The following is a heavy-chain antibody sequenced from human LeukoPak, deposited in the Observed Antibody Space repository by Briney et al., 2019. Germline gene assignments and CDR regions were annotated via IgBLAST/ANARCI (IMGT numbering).Heavy chain of an antibody. V-gene: IGHV3-21*01. Sequence: PGGSLRLSCAPSGFTFSSYSMNWVRQAPGKGLEWVSSISSSSSYIYYADSVKGRFTISRDNAKNSLYLQMNSLRAEDTAVYYCASGIVVVPAARKRASYFDYWGQGTLVTVSS. CDR3: ASGIVVVPAARKRASYFDY. J-gene: IGHJ4*02. D-gene: IGHD2-2*01. CDR1: GFTFSSYS. CDR2: ISSSSSYI.